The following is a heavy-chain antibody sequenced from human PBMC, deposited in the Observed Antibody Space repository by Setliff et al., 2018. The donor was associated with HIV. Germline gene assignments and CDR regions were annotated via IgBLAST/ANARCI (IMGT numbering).Heavy chain of an antibody. CDR3: TSRSDYVWGSYRHAFDI. D-gene: IGHD3-16*02. V-gene: IGHV1-24*01. Sequence: SVKVSCKVSGYTLTELSRHWVRQAPGKGLEWMGGFDPEDGETIYAQKFQGRVTMTEDISTDTAYMELRRLRSEDTAVYYCTSRSDYVWGSYRHAFDIWGQGTMVTVSS. CDR2: FDPEDGET. J-gene: IGHJ3*02. CDR1: GYTLTELS.